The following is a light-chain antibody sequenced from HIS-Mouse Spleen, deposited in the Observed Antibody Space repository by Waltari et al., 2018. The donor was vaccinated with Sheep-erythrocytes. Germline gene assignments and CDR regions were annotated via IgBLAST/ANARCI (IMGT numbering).Light chain of an antibody. CDR2: AAS. CDR1: QSISSY. Sequence: DIQMTQSPSSLSASVADRVTITSRASQSISSYLNWYEQKPGKAPKLLIYAASSLQSGGPSRFSGSGSGTDFTLHISSLQPEDFATYYCQQSDSTPRTFGGGTKVEIK. J-gene: IGKJ4*01. V-gene: IGKV1-39*01. CDR3: QQSDSTPRT.